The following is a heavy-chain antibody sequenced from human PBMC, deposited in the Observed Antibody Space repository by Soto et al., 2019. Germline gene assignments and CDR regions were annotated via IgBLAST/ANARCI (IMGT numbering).Heavy chain of an antibody. CDR2: ISSGSTYI. CDR1: GFTFSTYS. J-gene: IGHJ6*02. Sequence: GSLRLSCAASGFTFSTYSMNWVRQAPGKGLEWVSSISSGSTYIYYADSLKGRFTISRDNAKSSLYLQMNSLRAEDTALYYCVRWGSSSSWYNGMDVWSQGTTVTVSS. D-gene: IGHD6-13*01. V-gene: IGHV3-21*01. CDR3: VRWGSSSSWYNGMDV.